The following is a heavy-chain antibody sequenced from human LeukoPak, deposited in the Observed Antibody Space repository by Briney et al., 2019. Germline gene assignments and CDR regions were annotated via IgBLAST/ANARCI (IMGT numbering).Heavy chain of an antibody. CDR2: INQDGSEK. J-gene: IGHJ4*02. V-gene: IGHV3-7*01. CDR3: ARDESRSYYELDY. D-gene: IGHD1-26*01. Sequence: GGSLRLSCAASGFTFSSYWMNWVRQAPGKGLEWVANINQDGSEKYYVDSVKGRFTISRDNAKNSLYLQMDSLRAEDTAVYYCARDESRSYYELDYWGQGTLVTVSS. CDR1: GFTFSSYW.